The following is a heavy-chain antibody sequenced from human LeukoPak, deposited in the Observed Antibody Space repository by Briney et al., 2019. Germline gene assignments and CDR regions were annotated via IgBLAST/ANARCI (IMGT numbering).Heavy chain of an antibody. Sequence: ASVKVSCKASGYTFTKYDINWVRQATGQGLEWMGWMNPNSGNTGYAQKFQGRVTITRNSSISTAYMELSSLRSEDTAVYYCARPGGSSQGFDYWGQGTLVTVSS. CDR2: MNPNSGNT. CDR3: ARPGGSSQGFDY. J-gene: IGHJ4*02. CDR1: GYTFTKYD. V-gene: IGHV1-8*03. D-gene: IGHD3-16*01.